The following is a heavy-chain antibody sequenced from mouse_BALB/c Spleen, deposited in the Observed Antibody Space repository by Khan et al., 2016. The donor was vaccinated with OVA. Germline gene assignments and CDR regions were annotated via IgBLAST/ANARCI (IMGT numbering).Heavy chain of an antibody. CDR3: ARQPYYHYDIMDY. D-gene: IGHD2-10*01. V-gene: IGHV2-6-1*01. CDR2: ICSDGST. J-gene: IGHJ4*01. CDR1: GFSLTNYG. Sequence: QVQLKQSGPGLVAPSQTLSITCTISGFSLTNYGVHWIRQPPGQGLEGLVVICSDGSTTYNSPLNSRLTTSTDNSNSHVFLKMNSLQTEDTTRYFCARQPYYHYDIMDYWGQGTSVTVSS.